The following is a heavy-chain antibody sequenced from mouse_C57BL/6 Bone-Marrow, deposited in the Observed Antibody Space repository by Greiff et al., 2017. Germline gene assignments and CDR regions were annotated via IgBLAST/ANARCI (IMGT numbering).Heavy chain of an antibody. D-gene: IGHD1-1*01. CDR3: ARHDYYGSSYAMDY. V-gene: IGHV2-6-1*01. Sequence: VKLVESGPGLVAPSQSLSITCTVSGFSLTSYGVHWVRQPPGKGLEWLVVIWSDGSTTYNSALKSRLSISKDNSKSQVFLKMNSLHTDDTAMYYCARHDYYGSSYAMDYWGQGTSVTVSS. CDR1: GFSLTSYG. J-gene: IGHJ4*01. CDR2: IWSDGST.